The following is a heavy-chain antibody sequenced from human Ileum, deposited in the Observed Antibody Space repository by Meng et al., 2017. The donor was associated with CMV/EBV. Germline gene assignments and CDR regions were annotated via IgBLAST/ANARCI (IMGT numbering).Heavy chain of an antibody. CDR3: ARGLGAHCRSGSRVADV. CDR1: GFPFNRNT. V-gene: IGHV3-30*04. Sequence: SLKLSCAASGFPFNRNTMHGVRQAPGRGLDWVALISYDGTGDYYADPVKGRFTISRDNSKNTVFLQMNSLRVEDTAVYYCARGLGAHCRSGSRVADVWGQGTTVTVSS. CDR2: ISYDGTGD. D-gene: IGHD3-3*02. J-gene: IGHJ6*02.